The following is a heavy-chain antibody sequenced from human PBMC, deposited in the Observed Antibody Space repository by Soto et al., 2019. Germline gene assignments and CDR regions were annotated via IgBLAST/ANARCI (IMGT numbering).Heavy chain of an antibody. V-gene: IGHV3-30-3*01. CDR1: GFTFSSYA. D-gene: IGHD4-17*01. Sequence: QVQLVESGGGVVQPGRSLRLSCAASGFTFSSYAMHWVRQAPGKGLEWVAVISYDGSNKYYADSVKGRFTISTDNSKNTLYLQMNSLRAEDTAVYYCARDSTTVTTSPHYYFDYWGQGTLVTVSS. CDR2: ISYDGSNK. CDR3: ARDSTTVTTSPHYYFDY. J-gene: IGHJ4*02.